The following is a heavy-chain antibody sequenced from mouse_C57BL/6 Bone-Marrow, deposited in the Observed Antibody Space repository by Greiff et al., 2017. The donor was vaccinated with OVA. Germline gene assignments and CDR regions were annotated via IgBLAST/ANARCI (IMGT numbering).Heavy chain of an antibody. Sequence: QVQLQQPGAELVKPGASVKLSCKASGYTFTSYWMQWVQQRPGQGLEWIGEIDPSDSYTNYNQKFKGKATLTVDTSSSTAYMQLSSLTSEDSAVYYCARYYYSNYVGYDYAMDYWGQGTSVTVSS. CDR1: GYTFTSYW. CDR3: ARYYYSNYVGYDYAMDY. V-gene: IGHV1-50*01. D-gene: IGHD2-5*01. CDR2: IDPSDSYT. J-gene: IGHJ4*01.